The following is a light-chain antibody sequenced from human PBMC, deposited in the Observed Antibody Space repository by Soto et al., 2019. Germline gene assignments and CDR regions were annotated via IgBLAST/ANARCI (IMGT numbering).Light chain of an antibody. CDR2: GAS. CDR1: QGISSA. Sequence: AIQLTQSPSSLSASVGDRVTITCRASQGISSALAWYQHKPGRAPRLLIYGASSLQSGVSSRFSCSGSGTDFTLTISSLQPEDFATYYCQQFQSYALTFGGGTKLEIK. CDR3: QQFQSYALT. J-gene: IGKJ4*01. V-gene: IGKV1-13*02.